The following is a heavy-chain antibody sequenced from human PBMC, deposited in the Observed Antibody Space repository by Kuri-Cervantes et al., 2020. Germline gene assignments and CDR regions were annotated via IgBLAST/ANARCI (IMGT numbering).Heavy chain of an antibody. Sequence: GESLKISCAASGFTFSSYEMNWVRQAPGKGLEWVSYISSSGSTIYYADSVKGRFTISRDNAKNSLYLQMNSLRAEDTAVYYCARVGINDYGDGGYFDLWGRGTLVPSPQ. CDR2: ISSSGSTI. CDR3: ARVGINDYGDGGYFDL. CDR1: GFTFSSYE. V-gene: IGHV3-48*03. J-gene: IGHJ2*01. D-gene: IGHD4-17*01.